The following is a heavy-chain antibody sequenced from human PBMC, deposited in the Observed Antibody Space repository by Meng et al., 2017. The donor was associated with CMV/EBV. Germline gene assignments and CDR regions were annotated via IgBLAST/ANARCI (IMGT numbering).Heavy chain of an antibody. D-gene: IGHD3-10*01. CDR2: INHSGST. CDR1: GGSFSGYY. J-gene: IGHJ6*02. V-gene: IGHV4-34*01. Sequence: SETLSLTCAVYGGSFSGYYWSWIRQPPGKGLEWIGEINHSGSTNYNPSLKSRVTISVDTSKNQFSLKLSSVTAADTAVYYCARGLREFCYYYGMDVWGQGTTVTVSS. CDR3: ARGLREFCYYYGMDV.